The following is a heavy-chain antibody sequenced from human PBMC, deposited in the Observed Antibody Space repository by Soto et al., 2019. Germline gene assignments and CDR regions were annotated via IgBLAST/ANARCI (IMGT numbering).Heavy chain of an antibody. CDR1: GGTFSSYA. Sequence: SVKVSCKASGGTFSSYAISWVRQAPGQGLEWMGGIIPIFGTANYAQKFQGRVTITADESTSTAYMELSSLRSEGTAVYYCARSIRGYSGYDLFDYWGQGTLVTVSS. V-gene: IGHV1-69*13. CDR2: IIPIFGTA. J-gene: IGHJ4*02. CDR3: ARSIRGYSGYDLFDY. D-gene: IGHD5-12*01.